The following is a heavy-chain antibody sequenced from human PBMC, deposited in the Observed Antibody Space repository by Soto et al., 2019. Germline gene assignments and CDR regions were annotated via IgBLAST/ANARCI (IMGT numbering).Heavy chain of an antibody. Sequence: SETLSLTCGVSGYSISNGYYWGFIRQPPGKGLEWIGSIYHTGSTYYNPSLKSRVTISVDTSKNQFSLKLSSVTAADTAVYYCARRHSSNWYGLDYWGQGTLVTVSS. V-gene: IGHV4-38-2*01. J-gene: IGHJ4*02. D-gene: IGHD6-13*01. CDR2: IYHTGST. CDR3: ARRHSSNWYGLDY. CDR1: GYSISNGYY.